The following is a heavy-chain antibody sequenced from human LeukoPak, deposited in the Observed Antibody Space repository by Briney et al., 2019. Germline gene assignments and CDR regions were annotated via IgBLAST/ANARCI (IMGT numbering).Heavy chain of an antibody. Sequence: SETLSLTCSVSGASISPYYWVWIRQPPGKGLEWIGYVFYNGRTSYNPSLKSRVTISVDTSKNQFSLKPSSVTAADTAVYYCARGEATVTANWFDPWGQGTLVTVSS. J-gene: IGHJ5*02. D-gene: IGHD4-17*01. CDR2: VFYNGRT. V-gene: IGHV4-59*12. CDR3: ARGEATVTANWFDP. CDR1: GASISPYY.